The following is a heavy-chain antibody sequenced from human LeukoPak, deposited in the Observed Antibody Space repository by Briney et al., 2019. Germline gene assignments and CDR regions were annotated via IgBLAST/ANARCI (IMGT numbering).Heavy chain of an antibody. J-gene: IGHJ3*02. CDR1: GFTFSSYG. CDR2: ISYDGSNK. Sequence: GGSLRLSCAASGFTFSSYGMHWVRQAPGKGLEWVAVISYDGSNKYYADSVKGRFTISRDNSKNTLYLQMNSLRAEDTAVYYCAKGGYSYGYNSAFDIWGQGTMVTVSS. V-gene: IGHV3-30*18. CDR3: AKGGYSYGYNSAFDI. D-gene: IGHD5-18*01.